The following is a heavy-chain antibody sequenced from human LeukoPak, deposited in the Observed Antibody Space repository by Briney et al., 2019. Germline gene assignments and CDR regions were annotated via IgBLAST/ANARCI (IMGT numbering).Heavy chain of an antibody. D-gene: IGHD6-13*01. V-gene: IGHV3-9*01. CDR3: AKDRYSSSWYFFDY. CDR1: GFTFDVYA. J-gene: IGHJ4*02. CDR2: ISWNSGSI. Sequence: GGSLRLSCAASGFTFDVYAMHWVRHAPGKGLEWVSGISWNSGSIGYADSVKGRFTISRDNAKNSLYLQMKSLRAEDTALYYCAKDRYSSSWYFFDYWGQGTLVTVSS.